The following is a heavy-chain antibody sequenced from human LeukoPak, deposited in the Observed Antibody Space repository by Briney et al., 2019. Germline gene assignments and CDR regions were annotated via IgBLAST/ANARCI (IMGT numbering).Heavy chain of an antibody. D-gene: IGHD3-9*01. CDR2: IYHSGST. CDR3: ARASYDILTGWGD. J-gene: IGHJ4*02. V-gene: IGHV4-38-2*02. CDR1: GYSISSGYY. Sequence: SETLSLTCTVSGYSISSGYYWGWIRQPPGKGLEWIGSIYHSGSTNYNPSLKSRVTISVDTSKNQFSLKLSSVTAADTAVYYCARASYDILTGWGDWGQGTLVTVSS.